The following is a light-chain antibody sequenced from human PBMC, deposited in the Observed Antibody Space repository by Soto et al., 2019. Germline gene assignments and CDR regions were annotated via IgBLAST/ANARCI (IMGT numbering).Light chain of an antibody. J-gene: IGKJ4*01. Sequence: DIRMTQSPSSLSASVGDRVTITCRASQGISTYLNWYQQKPGKAPKVLISVASSLQSGVPSRFSGSGSGTDFTLTISNLQPEDFATYYCQQGNSFPLTFGGGTKVDIK. V-gene: IGKV1-39*01. CDR2: VAS. CDR3: QQGNSFPLT. CDR1: QGISTY.